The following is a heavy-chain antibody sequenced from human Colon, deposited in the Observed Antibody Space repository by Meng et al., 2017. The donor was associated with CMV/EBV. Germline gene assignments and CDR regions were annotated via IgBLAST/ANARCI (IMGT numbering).Heavy chain of an antibody. CDR2: IAFDGTNE. V-gene: IGHV3-30-3*01. D-gene: IGHD3-22*01. Sequence: LSCRRYALDSVRQAPGKGLEWVALIAFDGTNEYYTDAVKGRFTITRDKDKNTLFVHMTRLGPEDTDVYYYARAHYDSSDCPSEGIDSWGQGTLVTVSS. J-gene: IGHJ4*02. CDR1: LSCRRYA. CDR3: ARAHYDSSDCPSEGIDS.